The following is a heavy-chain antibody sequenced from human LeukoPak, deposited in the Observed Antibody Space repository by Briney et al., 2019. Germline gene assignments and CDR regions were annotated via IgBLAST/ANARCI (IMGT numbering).Heavy chain of an antibody. J-gene: IGHJ4*02. CDR1: GYTFTSYA. CDR2: INAGNGNT. D-gene: IGHD5-18*01. V-gene: IGHV1-3*01. CDR3: ARESTSGYSYEYYFDY. Sequence: ASVTVSCKASGYTFTSYAMHWVRQAPGQRLEWMGWINAGNGNTKYSQKFQGRVTITRDTSASTAYMELSSLRSEDTAVYYCARESTSGYSYEYYFDYWGQGTLVTVSS.